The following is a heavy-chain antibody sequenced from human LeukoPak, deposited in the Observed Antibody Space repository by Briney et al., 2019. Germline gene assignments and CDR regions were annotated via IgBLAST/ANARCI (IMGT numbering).Heavy chain of an antibody. CDR2: ISSSSSTI. Sequence: PGGSLRLSCAASGFTFSSYSMNRVRQAPGKGLEWVSYISSSSSTIYYADSVKGRFTISRDNAKNSLYLQMNTLRAEDTAVYYCARDRHKYNYDSGGYPPYWGQGTLVTVSS. CDR1: GFTFSSYS. V-gene: IGHV3-48*01. CDR3: ARDRHKYNYDSGGYPPY. D-gene: IGHD3-22*01. J-gene: IGHJ4*02.